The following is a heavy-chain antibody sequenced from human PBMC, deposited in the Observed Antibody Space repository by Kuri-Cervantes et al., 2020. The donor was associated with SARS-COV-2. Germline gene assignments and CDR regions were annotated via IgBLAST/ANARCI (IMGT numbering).Heavy chain of an antibody. Sequence: ASVKVSCKASGYTFTSCGISWVRQAPGQGLEWMGWISAYNGNTNYAQKLQGRVTMTTDTSTSTAYTELRSLRSEDTAVYYCARGVAVAGYYYFDYWGQGTLVTVSS. CDR1: GYTFTSCG. CDR3: ARGVAVAGYYYFDY. J-gene: IGHJ4*02. V-gene: IGHV1-18*01. CDR2: ISAYNGNT. D-gene: IGHD6-19*01.